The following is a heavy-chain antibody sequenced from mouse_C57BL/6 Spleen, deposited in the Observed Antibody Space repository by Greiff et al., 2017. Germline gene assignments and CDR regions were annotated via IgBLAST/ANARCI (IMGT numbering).Heavy chain of an antibody. CDR3: ARYNYSNYVEAMDY. Sequence: EVQLQQSGPELVKPGASVKISCKASGYSFTGYYMNWVKQSPEKSLEWIGEINPSTGGTTYNQKFKAKATLTVDKSSSTAYMQLKSLTSEDSAVYYCARYNYSNYVEAMDYWGQGTSVTVSS. D-gene: IGHD2-5*01. CDR1: GYSFTGYY. J-gene: IGHJ4*01. V-gene: IGHV1-42*01. CDR2: INPSTGGT.